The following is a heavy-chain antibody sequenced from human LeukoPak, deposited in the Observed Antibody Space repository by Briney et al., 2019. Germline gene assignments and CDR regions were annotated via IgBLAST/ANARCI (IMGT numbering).Heavy chain of an antibody. CDR2: LTNSGGST. Sequence: GGSLRLSCAASGFTFSSHEMSWVRQTPGKGLEWVSTLTNSGGSTYYADSVKGRFTVSRDNSKNTLYLQMNSLRAEDTAVYYCAKDEGGNNAFDIWGQGTMVTVSS. D-gene: IGHD4-23*01. V-gene: IGHV3-23*01. CDR1: GFTFSSHE. CDR3: AKDEGGNNAFDI. J-gene: IGHJ3*02.